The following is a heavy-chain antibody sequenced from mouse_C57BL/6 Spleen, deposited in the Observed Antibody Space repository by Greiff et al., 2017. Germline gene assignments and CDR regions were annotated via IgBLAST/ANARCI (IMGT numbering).Heavy chain of an antibody. CDR2: IDPNSGGT. V-gene: IGHV1-72*01. Sequence: QVQLQQPGAELVKPGASVKLSCKASGYPFTSYWMHWVKQRPGLGLEWIGRIDPNSGGTKYNEKFKCKATLTVDKPASTAYMQLSSLTSEDSAVYYCARSNSAGYAMDYWGQGTSVTVSS. D-gene: IGHD3-2*02. CDR1: GYPFTSYW. J-gene: IGHJ4*01. CDR3: ARSNSAGYAMDY.